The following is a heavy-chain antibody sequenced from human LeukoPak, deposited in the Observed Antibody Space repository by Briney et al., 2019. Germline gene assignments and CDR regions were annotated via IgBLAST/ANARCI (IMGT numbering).Heavy chain of an antibody. CDR1: GGSISSYY. J-gene: IGHJ4*02. Sequence: SETLSLTCTVSGGSISSYYWSWIRQPPGKGLEWIGYIYYSGSTNCNPSLKSRVTISVDTSKNQFSLKLSSVTAADTAVYYCARDRFGEFNFDYWGQGTLVTVSS. CDR3: ARDRFGEFNFDY. V-gene: IGHV4-59*01. CDR2: IYYSGST. D-gene: IGHD3-10*01.